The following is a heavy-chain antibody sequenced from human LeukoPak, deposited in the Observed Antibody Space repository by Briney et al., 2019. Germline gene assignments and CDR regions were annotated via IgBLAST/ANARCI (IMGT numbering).Heavy chain of an antibody. D-gene: IGHD3-10*01. V-gene: IGHV3-30*19. CDR3: ARDIMVRGVIYYYYYYGMDV. Sequence: PGGSLRLSCAASGFTFSSYGMPWVRQAPGKGLEWVAVIWYDGSNKYYADSVKGRFTISRDNSKNTLYLQMNSLRAEDTAVYYCARDIMVRGVIYYYYYYGMDVWGQGTTVTVSS. CDR2: IWYDGSNK. CDR1: GFTFSSYG. J-gene: IGHJ6*02.